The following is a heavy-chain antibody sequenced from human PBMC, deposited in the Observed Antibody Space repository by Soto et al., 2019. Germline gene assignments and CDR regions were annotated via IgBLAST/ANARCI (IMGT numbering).Heavy chain of an antibody. J-gene: IGHJ4*02. CDR3: WSVGSALDY. Sequence: QVQLVQSGAEVKKPGASVKVSCKASGYTFTSYGISWVRQAPGQGLEWMGWISAYNGNTNYAQKLQGRVTMTTDTSKSTALMDLRGLRSDDTSLYYCWSVGSALDYWGQGTLVTVSS. CDR2: ISAYNGNT. V-gene: IGHV1-18*01. D-gene: IGHD3-10*01. CDR1: GYTFTSYG.